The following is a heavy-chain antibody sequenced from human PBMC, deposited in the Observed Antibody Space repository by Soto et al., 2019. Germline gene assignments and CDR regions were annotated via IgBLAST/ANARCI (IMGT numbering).Heavy chain of an antibody. CDR1: GGSISSYY. J-gene: IGHJ5*02. Sequence: PSETLSLTCTVSGGSISSYYWSWIRQPPGKGLDWIGYIYYSGSTNYNPSLKSRVTISVDTSKNQFSLKLSSVTAADTAVYYCARGPHCSGGSCYSRAGWFDPWGQGTLVTVSS. V-gene: IGHV4-59*01. CDR3: ARGPHCSGGSCYSRAGWFDP. D-gene: IGHD2-15*01. CDR2: IYYSGST.